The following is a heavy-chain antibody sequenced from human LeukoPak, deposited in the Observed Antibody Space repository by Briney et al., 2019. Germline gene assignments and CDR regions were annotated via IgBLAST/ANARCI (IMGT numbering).Heavy chain of an antibody. CDR1: GGSFSGYY. CDR2: INHSGST. Sequence: SETLSLTRAVYGGSFSGYYWSWIRQPPGKGLEWIGEINHSGSTNYNPSLKSRVTISVDTSKNQFSLKLSSVTAADTAVYYCARPKSRLSWFDPWGQGTLVTVSS. J-gene: IGHJ5*02. CDR3: ARPKSRLSWFDP. V-gene: IGHV4-34*01.